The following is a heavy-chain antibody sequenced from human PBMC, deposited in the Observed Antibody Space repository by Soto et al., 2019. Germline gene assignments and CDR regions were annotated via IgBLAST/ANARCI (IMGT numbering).Heavy chain of an antibody. V-gene: IGHV3-64D*06. CDR2: ISTNGRST. CDR1: GFSFSDSA. CDR3: LRDIFGVVIFDS. D-gene: IGHD3-3*01. Sequence: GGSLRLSCLASGFSFSDSAMHWVRQAPGKRLEYVSAISTNGRSTYYADSVKGRFTISRDNSKNTVHLQMSSLRAEDTAVYYCLRDIFGVVIFDSWGQGTPVPVSS. J-gene: IGHJ4*02.